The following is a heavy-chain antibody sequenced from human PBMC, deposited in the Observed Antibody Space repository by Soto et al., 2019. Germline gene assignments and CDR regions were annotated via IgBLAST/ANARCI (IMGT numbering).Heavy chain of an antibody. V-gene: IGHV3-23*01. CDR1: GFTFSKYA. CDR2: ISYNGGST. D-gene: IGHD2-8*01. CDR3: ARVNGYYYGMDV. J-gene: IGHJ6*02. Sequence: PGGSLRLSCAASGFTFSKYAMTWARQAPGKGLEWVSAISYNGGSTYYADSVKGRFTVSRDNSKNTLYLQMNSLRAEDTAVYYCARVNGYYYGMDVWGQGTTVTVSS.